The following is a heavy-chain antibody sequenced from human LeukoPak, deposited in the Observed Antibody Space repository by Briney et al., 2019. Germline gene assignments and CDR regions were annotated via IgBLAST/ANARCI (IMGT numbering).Heavy chain of an antibody. D-gene: IGHD5-12*01. J-gene: IGHJ4*02. CDR3: ARAASGDRYSGYAKDRYYFDR. CDR2: IFDIGSI. CDR1: GGSLSDDS. V-gene: IGHV4-59*01. Sequence: PSEPLSLTCTVSGGSLSDDSWTWIRQPPGRGLDWIGSIFDIGSITYNPSLRSRLTISVKPSKNQISLKLSSVTAADTAVYFCARAASGDRYSGYAKDRYYFDRWGQGTLVTVSS.